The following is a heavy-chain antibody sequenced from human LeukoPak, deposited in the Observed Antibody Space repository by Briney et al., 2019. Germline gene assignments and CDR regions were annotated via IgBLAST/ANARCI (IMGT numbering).Heavy chain of an antibody. Sequence: SETLSLTCTVSGGSITNYYWSWIRQPPGKGLEWIGYIYYSGTINYNPSLKSRVTISVDTSKNQFSLKLSSVTAADTAVYYCARHPPRGDDGNAFDMWGQGTMVTVSS. CDR2: IYYSGTI. D-gene: IGHD4-17*01. V-gene: IGHV4-59*08. CDR1: GGSITNYY. J-gene: IGHJ3*02. CDR3: ARHPPRGDDGNAFDM.